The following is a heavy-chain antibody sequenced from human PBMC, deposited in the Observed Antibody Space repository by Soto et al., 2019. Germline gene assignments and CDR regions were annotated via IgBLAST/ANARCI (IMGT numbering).Heavy chain of an antibody. CDR2: IRNKANSYTT. V-gene: IGHV3-72*01. J-gene: IGHJ4*02. Sequence: EVQLVESGGGLVQPGGSLRLSCAASGFTFSDHYMDWVRQAPGKGLEWVGRIRNKANSYTTDHAASVKGRFTISREHSRNSLYLQMNTLNTEDTGVYYGVAYSYGRIDYWGQGTLVTVSS. CDR3: VAYSYGRIDY. CDR1: GFTFSDHY. D-gene: IGHD5-18*01.